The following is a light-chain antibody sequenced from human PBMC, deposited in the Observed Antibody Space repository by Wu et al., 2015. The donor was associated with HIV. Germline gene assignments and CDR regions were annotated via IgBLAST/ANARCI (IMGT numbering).Light chain of an antibody. J-gene: IGKJ1*01. CDR1: QSISRY. CDR3: QQSYSTLSWT. Sequence: DIQMTQSPSSLSASVGDRVIITCRASQSISRYLNWYQQKPGKAPKLLIYSASSLQSGVPSRFSGSGSGTDFTLTISSLQPEDFATYYCQQSYSTLSWTFGQGTKV. CDR2: SAS. V-gene: IGKV1-39*01.